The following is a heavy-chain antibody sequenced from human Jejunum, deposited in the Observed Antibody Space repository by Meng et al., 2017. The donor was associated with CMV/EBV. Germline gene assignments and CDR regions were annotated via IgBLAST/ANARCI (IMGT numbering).Heavy chain of an antibody. D-gene: IGHD5-12*01. CDR1: GFTFSSHA. J-gene: IGHJ5*01. Sequence: ASGFTFSSHAMHLVRQAPGKGLDWLAVVSNDGSNEYYTDSVEGRFTIFRDNSKNTLYLQMNSLRGEDTAVYYCVREPMDIVSRFDYWGQGTLVIVSS. CDR3: VREPMDIVSRFDY. CDR2: VSNDGSNE. V-gene: IGHV3-30*04.